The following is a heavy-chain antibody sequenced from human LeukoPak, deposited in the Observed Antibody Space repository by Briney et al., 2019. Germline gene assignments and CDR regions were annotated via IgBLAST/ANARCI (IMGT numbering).Heavy chain of an antibody. CDR3: ARGGGGITIFGVARDYFDY. J-gene: IGHJ4*02. Sequence: GASVKVSCKASGYTFTSFDINWVRQATGQGLEWMGWMNPNSGNTGYAQKFQGRVTMTRDTSISTAYMELSRLRSDDTAVYYCARGGGGITIFGVARDYFDYWGQGTLVTVSS. D-gene: IGHD3-3*01. CDR1: GYTFTSFD. CDR2: MNPNSGNT. V-gene: IGHV1-8*02.